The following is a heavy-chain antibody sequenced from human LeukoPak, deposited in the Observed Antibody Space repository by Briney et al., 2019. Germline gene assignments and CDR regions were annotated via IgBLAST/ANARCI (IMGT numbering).Heavy chain of an antibody. J-gene: IGHJ2*01. CDR3: AREASYPLVTVVWYFDL. Sequence: GGSLRLSCAASGFTSSSYEMNWVRQAPGKGLGWVSYISSSVSTIYYADSVKGRFTISRDNAKNTLYLQMNSLRAEDTAVYYCAREASYPLVTVVWYFDLWGRGTLVTVSS. V-gene: IGHV3-48*03. CDR1: GFTSSSYE. CDR2: ISSSVSTI. D-gene: IGHD2-15*01.